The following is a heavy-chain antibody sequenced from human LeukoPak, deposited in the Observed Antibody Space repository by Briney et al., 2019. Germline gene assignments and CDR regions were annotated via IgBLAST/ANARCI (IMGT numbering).Heavy chain of an antibody. D-gene: IGHD2-2*01. Sequence: SVKVSCKASGGTFSSYAISWVRQAPGQGLEWMGGIIPIFGTANYAQKFQGRVTITTDESTSTAYMELSSLRSEDTAVYYCATAPRYCSSTSCPGDAFDIWGQGTMVTVSS. CDR2: IIPIFGTA. V-gene: IGHV1-69*05. CDR1: GGTFSSYA. CDR3: ATAPRYCSSTSCPGDAFDI. J-gene: IGHJ3*02.